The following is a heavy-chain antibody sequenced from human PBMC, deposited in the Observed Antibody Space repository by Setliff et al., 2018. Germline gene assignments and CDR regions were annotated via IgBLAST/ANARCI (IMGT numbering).Heavy chain of an antibody. D-gene: IGHD6-25*01. Sequence: PGESLKISCKASGYSFPSYWTGWVRQVPGKGLEWVGIIYPGDSHTRYSPSFQGQVTISADKSILTAFLQWTYLKASDSAMYYCARLGRNNSAPPGDYWGQGTLVTVSS. V-gene: IGHV5-51*01. CDR1: GYSFPSYW. CDR2: IYPGDSHT. CDR3: ARLGRNNSAPPGDY. J-gene: IGHJ4*02.